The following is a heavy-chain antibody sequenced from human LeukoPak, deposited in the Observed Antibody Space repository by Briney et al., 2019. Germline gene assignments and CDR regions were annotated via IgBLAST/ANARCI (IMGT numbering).Heavy chain of an antibody. V-gene: IGHV4-34*01. CDR1: GGSISSDY. CDR3: ARAKSSSWLKPYFDY. J-gene: IGHJ4*02. D-gene: IGHD6-6*01. Sequence: SGTLSLTCAVSGGSISSDYWSWIRQPPGKGLEWIGEINHSGSTNYNPSLKSRVTISVDTSKNQFSLKLSSVTAADTAVYYCARAKSSSWLKPYFDYWGQGTLVTVSS. CDR2: INHSGST.